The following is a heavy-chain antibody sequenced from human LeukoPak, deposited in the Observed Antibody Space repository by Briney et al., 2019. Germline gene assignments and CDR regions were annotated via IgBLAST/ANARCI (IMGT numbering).Heavy chain of an antibody. V-gene: IGHV4-39*07. CDR2: IYYSGST. CDR3: ARERYYYYYMDV. Sequence: SETLSLTCTASGGSISSSSYYWGWIRQPPGTGLEWIGSIYYSGSTYYNPSLKSRVTISVDTSKNQFSLKLSSVTAADTAAYYCARERYYYYYMDVWGKGTTVTVSS. J-gene: IGHJ6*03. CDR1: GGSISSSSYY.